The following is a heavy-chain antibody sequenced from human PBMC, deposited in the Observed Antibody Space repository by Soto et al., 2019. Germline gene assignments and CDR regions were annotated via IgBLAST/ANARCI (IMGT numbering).Heavy chain of an antibody. CDR1: GFSLANYP. Sequence: PGGSLRLSCVASGFSLANYPMNWVRQTPGKGLEWISYSSPRGDTIYYADSVEGRFTISRDNARNSLSLHMSSLRDEDSALYYCAKGPHTNVGWPYYFESWGQGVMVTVYS. CDR2: SSPRGDTI. CDR3: AKGPHTNVGWPYYFES. V-gene: IGHV3-48*02. J-gene: IGHJ4*02. D-gene: IGHD6-19*01.